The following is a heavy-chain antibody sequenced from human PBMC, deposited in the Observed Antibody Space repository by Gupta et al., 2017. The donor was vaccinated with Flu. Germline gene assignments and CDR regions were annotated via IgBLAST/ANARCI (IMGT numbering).Heavy chain of an antibody. D-gene: IGHD2-21*02. Sequence: QVQLVQSGAEVKKPGASVKVSCKVSGYTLTELSMHWVRQAPGKGLEWMGGFYAEDDETVYAQTFQGRVTMTEDTSTDTVYMELSSLRSEDTAVYYCATDLRLLTFDGRGSSLRYWGQGTLVTVSS. CDR1: GYTLTELS. V-gene: IGHV1-24*01. CDR2: FYAEDDET. CDR3: ATDLRLLTFDGRGSSLRY. J-gene: IGHJ4*02.